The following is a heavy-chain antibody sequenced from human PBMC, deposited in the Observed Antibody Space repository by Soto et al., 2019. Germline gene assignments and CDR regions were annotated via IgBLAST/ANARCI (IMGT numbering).Heavy chain of an antibody. V-gene: IGHV1-58*01. J-gene: IGHJ6*02. Sequence: SVKVSCKASGFTFTSSAVQWVRQARGQRLEWIGWIVVGSGNTNYAQKFQERVTITRDMSTSTAYMELSSLRSEDTAVYYCAGNDYDFWSGLLNYYYGMDVWGQGTTVTVSS. CDR1: GFTFTSSA. D-gene: IGHD3-3*01. CDR3: AGNDYDFWSGLLNYYYGMDV. CDR2: IVVGSGNT.